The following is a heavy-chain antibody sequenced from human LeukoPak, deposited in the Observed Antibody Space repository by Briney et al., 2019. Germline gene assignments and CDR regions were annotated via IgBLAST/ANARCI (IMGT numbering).Heavy chain of an antibody. Sequence: PGGSLRLSCAASGFTFSSYPMHWVRQAPGKGLEWVAVISYDGSSKYYADSVKGRFTISRDNSKNTLFLQMNSLRAEDTAVYYCARSYDSGWCVSDHWGQGTLVTVSS. CDR3: ARSYDSGWCVSDH. D-gene: IGHD6-19*01. CDR2: ISYDGSSK. V-gene: IGHV3-30*03. CDR1: GFTFSSYP. J-gene: IGHJ4*02.